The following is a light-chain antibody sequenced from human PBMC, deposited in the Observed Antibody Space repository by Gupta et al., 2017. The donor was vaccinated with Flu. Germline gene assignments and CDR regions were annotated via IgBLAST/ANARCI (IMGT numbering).Light chain of an antibody. CDR3: AAWDASVSGYV. V-gene: IGLV1-47*01. CDR1: NSNIGSDY. CDR2: KNN. Sequence: SNSNIGSDYVCWYQHLPGTAPKLLIYKNNQRPSGVPDRFSGSKSGTSAYLAISGLRSEDEADYYCAAWDASVSGYVFGAGTKVAVL. J-gene: IGLJ1*01.